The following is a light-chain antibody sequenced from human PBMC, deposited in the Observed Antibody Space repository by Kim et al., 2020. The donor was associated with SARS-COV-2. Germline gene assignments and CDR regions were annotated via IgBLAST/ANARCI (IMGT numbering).Light chain of an antibody. J-gene: IGLJ3*02. V-gene: IGLV6-57*01. CDR3: QSYDDNIWV. CDR1: SGSIVSDF. CDR2: EDH. Sequence: GKTVIIGCTRSSGSIVSDFVQWFQQRPGSSPTTVIYEDHKRPSGVPDRFSGSVDSSSNSASLTISGLRAEDEADYYCQSYDDNIWVFGGGTQLTVL.